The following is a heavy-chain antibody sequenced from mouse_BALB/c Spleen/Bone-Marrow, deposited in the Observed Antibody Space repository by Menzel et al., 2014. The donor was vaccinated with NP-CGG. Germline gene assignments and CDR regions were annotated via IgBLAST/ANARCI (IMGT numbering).Heavy chain of an antibody. CDR2: ISNGGSTI. CDR3: ARKGAMITHYYAMDY. CDR1: GFTFSSFG. Sequence: EVKVVESGGGLVQPGGSRKLSCAASGFTFSSFGMHWARQAPEKGLEWVAYISNGGSTIYYADTVKGRFTISRDNPKNTLFLQMTSLRSEDTAMYYCARKGAMITHYYAMDYWGQGTSVTVSS. D-gene: IGHD2-4*01. J-gene: IGHJ4*01. V-gene: IGHV5-17*02.